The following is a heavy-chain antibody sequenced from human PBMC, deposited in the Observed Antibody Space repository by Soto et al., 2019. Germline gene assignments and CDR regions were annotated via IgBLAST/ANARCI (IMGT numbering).Heavy chain of an antibody. CDR2: IYYSGST. CDR1: GGSISSSSYY. Sequence: QLQLQESGPGLVKPSETLSLTCTVSGGSISSSSYYWGWIRQPPGKGLEWIGSIYYSGSTYYNPSPKGGFPIPVDTSKTLFPLKLSFVPAADRAVYYCARHGYSYGYGYYYYGMDVWGQGTTVTFSS. CDR3: ARHGYSYGYGYYYYGMDV. J-gene: IGHJ6*02. D-gene: IGHD5-18*01. V-gene: IGHV4-39*01.